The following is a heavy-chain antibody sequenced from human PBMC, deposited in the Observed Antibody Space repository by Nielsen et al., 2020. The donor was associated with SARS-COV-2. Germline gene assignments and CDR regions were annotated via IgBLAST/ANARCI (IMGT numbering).Heavy chain of an antibody. CDR1: GFTFSSYG. CDR2: ISYDGSNK. CDR3: AKRDSSAWYFRD. D-gene: IGHD6-19*01. Sequence: GESLKISCAASGFTFSSYGMHWVRQAPGKGLEWVAVISYDGSNKYYADSVKGRFTISRDNSKNTLYLQMNSLRAEDTAVYYCAKRDSSAWYFRDWGQGTVVTVSS. V-gene: IGHV3-30*18. J-gene: IGHJ4*02.